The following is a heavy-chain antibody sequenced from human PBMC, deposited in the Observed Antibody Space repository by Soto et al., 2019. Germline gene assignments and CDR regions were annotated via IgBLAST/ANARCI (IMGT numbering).Heavy chain of an antibody. CDR2: IIPILGIA. CDR3: ARGIFCSGGSCPDHYYGMDV. CDR1: GGTFSSYT. J-gene: IGHJ6*02. V-gene: IGHV1-69*02. Sequence: QVQLVQSGAEVKKPGSSVKVSCKASGGTFSSYTISWVRQAPGQGLEWMGRIIPILGIANYAQKFQGRVTITADKSTSTAYMELGSRRSEDTAVYYCARGIFCSGGSCPDHYYGMDVWGQGTTVTVSS. D-gene: IGHD2-15*01.